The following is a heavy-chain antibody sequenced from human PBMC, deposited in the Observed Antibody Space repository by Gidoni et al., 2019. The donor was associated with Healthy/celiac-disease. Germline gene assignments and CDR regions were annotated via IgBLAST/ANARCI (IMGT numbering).Heavy chain of an antibody. Sequence: QVQLVQSGAEVKKPGASVKVSCKASGYTFTGYYMHWVRQAPGQGLEWMGWINPNSGGTNYAKKFQGRVTMTRDTSISTAYMELSRLRSDDTAVYYCASITGLNFDYWGQGTLVTVSS. CDR1: GYTFTGYY. CDR2: INPNSGGT. J-gene: IGHJ4*02. V-gene: IGHV1-2*02. CDR3: ASITGLNFDY. D-gene: IGHD1-20*01.